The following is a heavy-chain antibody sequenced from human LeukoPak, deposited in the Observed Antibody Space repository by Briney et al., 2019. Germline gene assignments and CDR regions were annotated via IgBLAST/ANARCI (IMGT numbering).Heavy chain of an antibody. Sequence: ASVKVSCKASGYTFTSYGISWVRQAPGRGLEWMGWISAYNGNTNYAQKLQGRVTMTTDTSTSTAYMELRSLRSDDTAVYYCARGDIVVVPAAPSFGRAFDIWGQGTMVTVSS. CDR2: ISAYNGNT. CDR1: GYTFTSYG. CDR3: ARGDIVVVPAAPSFGRAFDI. V-gene: IGHV1-18*01. J-gene: IGHJ3*02. D-gene: IGHD2-2*01.